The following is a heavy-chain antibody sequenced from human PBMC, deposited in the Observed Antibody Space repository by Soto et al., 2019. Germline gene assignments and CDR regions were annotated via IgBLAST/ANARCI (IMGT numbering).Heavy chain of an antibody. D-gene: IGHD5-18*01. V-gene: IGHV1-69*13. Sequence: SVKVSCKASGGTFSSYAISWVRQAPGQGLEWMGGIIPIFGTANYAQKFQGRVTITANESTSTAYMELSSLRSEDTAVYYCAVAARGYSYGFDYWGQGTLVTVSS. CDR2: IIPIFGTA. CDR3: AVAARGYSYGFDY. CDR1: GGTFSSYA. J-gene: IGHJ4*02.